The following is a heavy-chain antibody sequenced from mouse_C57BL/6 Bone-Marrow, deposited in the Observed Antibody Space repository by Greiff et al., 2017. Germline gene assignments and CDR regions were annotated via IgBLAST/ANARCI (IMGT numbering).Heavy chain of an antibody. CDR1: GYTFTDYE. Sequence: QVQLQQSGAELVRPGASVTLSCKASGYTFTDYEMHWVKQTPVQGLEWIGAIDPETGGTAYNQKFKGKAILTADKSSSTADMELRSLTSEDSAVYYCTSDGYYDYAMDYWGQGTSVTVSS. CDR2: IDPETGGT. D-gene: IGHD2-3*01. CDR3: TSDGYYDYAMDY. V-gene: IGHV1-15*01. J-gene: IGHJ4*01.